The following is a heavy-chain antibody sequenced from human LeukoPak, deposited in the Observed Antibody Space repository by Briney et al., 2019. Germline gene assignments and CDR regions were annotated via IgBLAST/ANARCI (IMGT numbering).Heavy chain of an antibody. D-gene: IGHD4-11*01. CDR3: AKDPWLDYSNYFDY. J-gene: IGHJ4*02. Sequence: PGGSLRLSCAASGFTFSSYAMSWVRQAPGKGLEWVSAISGSGGSTYYADSVKGRFTISRDNSKNTLYLQMNSLRAEDTAVYYCAKDPWLDYSNYFDYWGQGTLVTVSP. CDR2: ISGSGGST. V-gene: IGHV3-23*01. CDR1: GFTFSSYA.